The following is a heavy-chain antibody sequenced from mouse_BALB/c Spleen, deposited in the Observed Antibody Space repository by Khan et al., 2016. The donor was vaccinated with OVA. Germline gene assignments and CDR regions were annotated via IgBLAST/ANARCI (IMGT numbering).Heavy chain of an antibody. J-gene: IGHJ3*01. D-gene: IGHD2-14*01. CDR1: GYTFTDYI. V-gene: IGHV1-77*01. CDR3: ARGGYSVFAY. Sequence: QVQLKQSGPELVKPGASLKVSCKASGYTFTDYIIGWVRQSTRQGLEWIGDIFPGSDTPYYNEKFKDKATLTADKSSNTAYMQLSSLTSEDSAVYFCARGGYSVFAYWGHGTLVTVSA. CDR2: IFPGSDTP.